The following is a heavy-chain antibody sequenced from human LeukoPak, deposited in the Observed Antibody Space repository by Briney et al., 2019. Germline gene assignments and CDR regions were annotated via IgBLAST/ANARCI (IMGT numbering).Heavy chain of an antibody. V-gene: IGHV3-30*18. CDR2: ISYDGSSK. Sequence: PGRSLRLSCAASGFTFSSYGMHWVRQAPGKGLEWEAVISYDGSSKDYADSVKGRFTISRDNSKNTPYLQMNSLRAEDTAVYYCAKVADQYYYSYFYYMDVWGKGTTVTISS. CDR3: AKVADQYYYSYFYYMDV. D-gene: IGHD2/OR15-2a*01. CDR1: GFTFSSYG. J-gene: IGHJ6*03.